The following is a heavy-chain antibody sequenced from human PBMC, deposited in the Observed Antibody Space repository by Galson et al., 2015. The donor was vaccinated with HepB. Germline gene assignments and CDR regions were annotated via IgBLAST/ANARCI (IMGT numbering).Heavy chain of an antibody. Sequence: SLRLSCAASGFTFMNYAMSWVRQAPGKGLEWFSSISGNGGSTFYADSVKGRFTISRDNSKNTVYLQMNSLRAEDTAVYYCAKDSGWYYYDGSGYYGGDQYYFDYWGQGPLVTVPS. V-gene: IGHV3-23*01. J-gene: IGHJ4*02. CDR1: GFTFMNYA. D-gene: IGHD3-22*01. CDR3: AKDSGWYYYDGSGYYGGDQYYFDY. CDR2: ISGNGGST.